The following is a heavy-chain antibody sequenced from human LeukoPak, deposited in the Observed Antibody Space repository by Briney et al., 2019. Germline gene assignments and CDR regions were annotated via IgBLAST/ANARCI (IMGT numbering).Heavy chain of an antibody. Sequence: SETLSLTCTVSGASISSSNYYWGWIRQPPGKGLEWIGNIYYSGSTYYSGSTYYNPSLRSRVTISVDTSKNQFSLNLSSVTAADTAMFYCASLMGSGYYPFDYWGQGTLVTVSS. V-gene: IGHV4-39*01. CDR2: IYYSGSTYYSGST. CDR3: ASLMGSGYYPFDY. J-gene: IGHJ4*02. CDR1: GASISSSNYY. D-gene: IGHD3-22*01.